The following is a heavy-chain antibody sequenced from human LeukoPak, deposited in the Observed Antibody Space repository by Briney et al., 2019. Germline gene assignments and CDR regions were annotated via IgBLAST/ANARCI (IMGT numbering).Heavy chain of an antibody. CDR3: ARDRLVVVPAAIYYYYGMDV. Sequence: GGSLRLSCAASGFTFSSYSMNWVRQAPGKGQEWVSSISSSSSYIYYADSVKGRFTISRDNAKNSLYLQMNSLRAEDTAVYYCARDRLVVVPAAIYYYYGMDVWGQGTTVTVSS. V-gene: IGHV3-21*01. CDR1: GFTFSSYS. D-gene: IGHD2-2*01. CDR2: ISSSSSYI. J-gene: IGHJ6*02.